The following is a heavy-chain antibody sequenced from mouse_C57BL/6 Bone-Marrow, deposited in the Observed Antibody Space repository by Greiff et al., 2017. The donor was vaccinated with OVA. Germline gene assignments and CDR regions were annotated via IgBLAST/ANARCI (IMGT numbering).Heavy chain of an antibody. V-gene: IGHV1-64*01. J-gene: IGHJ2*01. Sequence: QVQLQQPGAELVKPGASVKLSCKASGYTFTSYWMHWVKQRPGQGLEWIGMIHPNSGSTNYNEKFKSKATLTVDKSSSTAYMQLSSLTSEDSAVYYCARRRGDGYSDYWGQGTTLTVSS. CDR2: IHPNSGST. CDR3: ARRRGDGYSDY. D-gene: IGHD2-3*01. CDR1: GYTFTSYW.